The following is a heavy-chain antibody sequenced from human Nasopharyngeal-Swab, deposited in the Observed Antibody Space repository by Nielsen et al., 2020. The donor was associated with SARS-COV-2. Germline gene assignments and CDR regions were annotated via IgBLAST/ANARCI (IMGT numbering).Heavy chain of an antibody. D-gene: IGHD3-3*01. CDR2: ISSSGSTI. Sequence: GGSLRLSCAASGFTFDDYAMHWVRQAPGKGLEWVSYISSSGSTIYYADSVKGRFTISRDNAKNSLYLQMNSLRAEDTAVYYCTTEGFPRVVFYYYYYMDVWGKGTTVTVSS. J-gene: IGHJ6*03. V-gene: IGHV3-48*03. CDR1: GFTFDDYA. CDR3: TTEGFPRVVFYYYYYMDV.